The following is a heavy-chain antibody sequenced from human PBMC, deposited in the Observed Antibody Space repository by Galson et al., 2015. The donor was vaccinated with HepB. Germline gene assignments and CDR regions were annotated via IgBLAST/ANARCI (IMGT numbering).Heavy chain of an antibody. V-gene: IGHV3-23*01. CDR2: MSGSGGET. J-gene: IGHJ5*02. CDR3: AKHCAVATCSARWFDP. Sequence: SLRLSCAASGFTFSSHFMTWVRQAPGKGLEWVSSMSGSGGETNYADSVKGRFTISRDNSKNTLYLQMNSLRGDDTAVYYCAKHCAVATCSARWFDPWGQGTLVTVSS. CDR1: GFTFSSHF. D-gene: IGHD2-8*02.